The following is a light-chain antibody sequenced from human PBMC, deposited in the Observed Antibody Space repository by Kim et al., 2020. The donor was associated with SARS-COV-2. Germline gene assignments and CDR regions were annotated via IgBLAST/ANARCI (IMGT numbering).Light chain of an antibody. CDR3: QQANSFPFT. Sequence: DIQMTQSPSSVSASVGDRVTITCRASQSIRSWLGWYQQKPGKAPRLLIYAASTLQSGVSSRFSGSGSGTDFTLTINSLQPEDFATYYCQQANSFPFTFGPGTKVDIK. CDR1: QSIRSW. J-gene: IGKJ3*01. CDR2: AAS. V-gene: IGKV1D-12*01.